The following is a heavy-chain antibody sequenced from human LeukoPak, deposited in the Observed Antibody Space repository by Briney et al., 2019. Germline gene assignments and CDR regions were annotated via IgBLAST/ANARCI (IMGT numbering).Heavy chain of an antibody. Sequence: GGSLRLSCAASGFTVSSNYMNWVRQAPGRGREWVSVPYTDGTTYYAASVKGRFTISRDNSKNTLSLQMNSLRAEDTAVYYCARVSPESSGYPRGYFDYWGQGTLVTASS. CDR1: GFTVSSNY. CDR2: PYTDGTT. CDR3: ARVSPESSGYPRGYFDY. J-gene: IGHJ4*02. V-gene: IGHV3-66*01. D-gene: IGHD3-22*01.